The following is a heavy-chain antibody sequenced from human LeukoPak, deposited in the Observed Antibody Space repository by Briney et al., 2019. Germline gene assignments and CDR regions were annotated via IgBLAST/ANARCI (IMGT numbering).Heavy chain of an antibody. J-gene: IGHJ3*02. Sequence: SETLSLTCTVSGYSISSGYYWGWIRQPPGKGLEWIGSIYHSGSTYYNPSLKSRVTISVDTSKNQFSLKLSSVTAADTAVYYCARALGGSYLRFDIWGQGTMVTVSS. V-gene: IGHV4-38-2*02. CDR1: GYSISSGYY. D-gene: IGHD1-26*01. CDR3: ARALGGSYLRFDI. CDR2: IYHSGST.